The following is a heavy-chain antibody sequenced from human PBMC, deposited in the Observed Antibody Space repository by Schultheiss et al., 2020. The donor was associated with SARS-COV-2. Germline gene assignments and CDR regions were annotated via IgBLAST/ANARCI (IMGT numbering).Heavy chain of an antibody. V-gene: IGHV4-59*08. CDR3: ARQRYNWNDDGMDV. D-gene: IGHD1-1*01. J-gene: IGHJ6*02. CDR1: GGSISSYY. CDR2: IHFLGRI. Sequence: SETLSLTCTVSGGSISSYYWSWIRQPPGKGLEWIGYIHFLGRIAYNPSLKSRVTMSVDTSKNQFSLKLSSVTAADTAVYYCARQRYNWNDDGMDVWGQGTTVTVSS.